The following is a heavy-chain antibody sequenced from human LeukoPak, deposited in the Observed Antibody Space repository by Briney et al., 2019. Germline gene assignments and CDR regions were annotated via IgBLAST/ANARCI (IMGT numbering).Heavy chain of an antibody. V-gene: IGHV4-4*02. CDR2: IYHSGST. D-gene: IGHD6-6*01. CDR1: GGSISSTNW. Sequence: SETLSLTCAVSGGSISSTNWWSWVRQPPGKGLEWIGEIYHSGSTNYNPSLKSRVTISVDTSKNQFSLKLSSVTAADTAVYYCARRSIGGGWFDPWGQGTLVTVSS. CDR3: ARRSIGGGWFDP. J-gene: IGHJ5*02.